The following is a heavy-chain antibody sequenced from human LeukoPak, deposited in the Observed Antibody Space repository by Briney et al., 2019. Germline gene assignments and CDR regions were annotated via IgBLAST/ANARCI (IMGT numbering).Heavy chain of an antibody. CDR1: GLTFSTYS. CDR3: ARATQPGFDP. Sequence: GGSLRLSCGASGLTFSTYSMNWVRQAPGERLEWVSYISSDSGARYYADSVKGRFTISRDNAKNSLYLQMNSLRAEDTAVYYCARATQPGFDPWGQGTLVTVSS. D-gene: IGHD2-15*01. V-gene: IGHV3-48*01. J-gene: IGHJ5*02. CDR2: ISSDSGAR.